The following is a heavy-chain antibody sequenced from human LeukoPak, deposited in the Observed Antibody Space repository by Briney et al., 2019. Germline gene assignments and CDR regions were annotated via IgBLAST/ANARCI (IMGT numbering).Heavy chain of an antibody. V-gene: IGHV3-30*02. CDR2: IRYDGSNK. J-gene: IGHJ4*02. CDR3: AKDLTVTKGYFDY. Sequence: GGSLRLSCAASGFTFSSYGMHWVRQAPGKGLEWVAFIRYDGSNKYYADSVKGPFTISRDNSKNTLYLQMNSLRAGDTAVYYCAKDLTVTKGYFDYWGQGTLVTVSS. D-gene: IGHD4-17*01. CDR1: GFTFSSYG.